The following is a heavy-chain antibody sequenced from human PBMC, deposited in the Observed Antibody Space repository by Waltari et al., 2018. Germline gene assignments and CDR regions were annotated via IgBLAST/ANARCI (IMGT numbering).Heavy chain of an antibody. CDR1: GYMFRSYA. V-gene: IGHV1-3*01. J-gene: IGHJ3*02. CDR3: ARTPDYYDSSGYYGFDI. CDR2: INPGNGNT. Sequence: QVQLVQSGAEVKKPGASVKVSCKTSGYMFRSYAMHWVRQAPGQRLEWMGWINPGNGNTKYSQKFQGRVTITKDTSASTAYMELSSLRSEDTAVYYCARTPDYYDSSGYYGFDIWGQGTMVTVSS. D-gene: IGHD3-22*01.